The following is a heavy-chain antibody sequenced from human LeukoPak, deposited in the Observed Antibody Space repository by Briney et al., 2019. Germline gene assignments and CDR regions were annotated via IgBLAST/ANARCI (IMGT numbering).Heavy chain of an antibody. Sequence: GRSLRLSCAAPGFTIVTYSMSWVRQAPGKGLDWVSTMNSDGGYIVYADSVKGRFTISKDNAKNSLYLQMNSLRADDTAVYYCARDNAGWSRDYWGQGTLVTVSS. CDR1: GFTIVTYS. V-gene: IGHV3-21*01. D-gene: IGHD6-19*01. CDR2: MNSDGGYI. J-gene: IGHJ4*02. CDR3: ARDNAGWSRDY.